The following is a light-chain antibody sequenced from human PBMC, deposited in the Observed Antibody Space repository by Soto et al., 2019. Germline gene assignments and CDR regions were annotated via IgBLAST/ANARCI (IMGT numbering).Light chain of an antibody. CDR2: LSSDGSH. CDR1: SGHSSYA. J-gene: IGLJ2*01. CDR3: QTWDTGARVV. Sequence: QAVVTQSPSASASLGASVKLTCTLSSGHSSYAIAWHQQQPEKGPRYLMKLSSDGSHSKGDGIPDRFSGFSSGAERYLTISRLQSEDEADYYCQTWDTGARVVFGGGTKLTVL. V-gene: IGLV4-69*01.